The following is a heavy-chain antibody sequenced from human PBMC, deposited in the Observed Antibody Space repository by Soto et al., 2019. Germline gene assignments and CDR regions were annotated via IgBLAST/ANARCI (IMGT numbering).Heavy chain of an antibody. CDR2: MFYSGST. J-gene: IGHJ4*02. Sequence: SETLSLTCTVSGGSISSDRYFWAWIRQPPGKGLEWIGGMFYSGSTYYNPSLKSRGTISVDMSVDMSKNRFSLKLNSLSAADTAIYFCARADYYDSYSYYFLPSDFDFWGQGTLVTVSS. D-gene: IGHD3-22*01. CDR3: ARADYYDSYSYYFLPSDFDF. V-gene: IGHV4-39*01. CDR1: GGSISSDRYF.